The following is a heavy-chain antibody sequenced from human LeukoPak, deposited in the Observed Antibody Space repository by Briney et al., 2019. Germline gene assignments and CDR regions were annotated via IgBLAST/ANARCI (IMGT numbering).Heavy chain of an antibody. Sequence: WASVKVSCKASGYTFTSYGISWVRQAPGQGLEWMGWISAYNGNTNYAQKLQGRVTMTTDTSTSTAYMELRSLRSDDTAVYYCARDWSSGWSLWYFDLWGRGTLVTVSS. D-gene: IGHD6-19*01. CDR1: GYTFTSYG. CDR2: ISAYNGNT. J-gene: IGHJ2*01. CDR3: ARDWSSGWSLWYFDL. V-gene: IGHV1-18*01.